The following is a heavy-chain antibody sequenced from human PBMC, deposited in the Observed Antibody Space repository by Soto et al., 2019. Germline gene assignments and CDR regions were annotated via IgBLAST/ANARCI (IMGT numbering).Heavy chain of an antibody. J-gene: IGHJ6*02. CDR3: AREDDYGYSYINYGVDV. V-gene: IGHV3-30*03. D-gene: IGHD4-17*01. CDR2: ISFDGTKK. Sequence: PGGSLRLSCAASGFTFNIYGLHWVRQAPGKGLEWVAVISFDGTKKYYSDSVKGRFTISRDNLKNTLYLQMNNLRVEDAALYFCAREDDYGYSYINYGVDVWGQGTTVTV. CDR1: GFTFNIYG.